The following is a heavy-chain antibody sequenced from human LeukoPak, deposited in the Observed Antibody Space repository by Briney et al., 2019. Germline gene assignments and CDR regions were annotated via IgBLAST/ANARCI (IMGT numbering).Heavy chain of an antibody. D-gene: IGHD1-1*01. CDR1: GFTFDDHA. Sequence: GGSLRLSCAASGFTFDDHAMHWVRQAPGKGLEWVSGITWNSASIAYADSVKGRFTISRDNAKNSLYLQMNSLRAEDTAVYYCASWKTGRGPPYYFDYWGQGTLVTVSS. J-gene: IGHJ4*02. V-gene: IGHV3-9*01. CDR3: ASWKTGRGPPYYFDY. CDR2: ITWNSASI.